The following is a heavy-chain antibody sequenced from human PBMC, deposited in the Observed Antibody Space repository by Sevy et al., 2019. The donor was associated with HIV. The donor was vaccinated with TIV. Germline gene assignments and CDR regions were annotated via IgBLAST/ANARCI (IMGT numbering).Heavy chain of an antibody. CDR3: AKFITIFGVAPSDAFDI. CDR2: ISGSGGST. D-gene: IGHD3-3*01. CDR1: GFTFSSYA. J-gene: IGHJ3*02. V-gene: IGHV3-23*01. Sequence: GGSLRLSCAASGFTFSSYAMSWVRQAPGKGLEWVSAISGSGGSTYYADSVKGRFTISRDNSKNTLYLQMNSLRAEDTAVYYCAKFITIFGVAPSDAFDIWGQGTMVTVSS.